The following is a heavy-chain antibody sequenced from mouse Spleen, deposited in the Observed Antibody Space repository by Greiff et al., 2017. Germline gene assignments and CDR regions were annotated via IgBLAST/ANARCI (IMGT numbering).Heavy chain of an antibody. CDR2: IYPGSGNT. CDR1: GYSFTSYY. Sequence: QVQLQQSGPELVKPGASVKISCKASGYSFTSYYIHWVKQRPGQGLEWIGWIYPGSGNTKYNEKFKGKATLTADTSSSTAYMQLSSLTSEDSAVYYCARSGYGNYDFAYWGQGTLVTVSA. V-gene: IGHV1-66*01. J-gene: IGHJ3*01. CDR3: ARSGYGNYDFAY. D-gene: IGHD2-10*02.